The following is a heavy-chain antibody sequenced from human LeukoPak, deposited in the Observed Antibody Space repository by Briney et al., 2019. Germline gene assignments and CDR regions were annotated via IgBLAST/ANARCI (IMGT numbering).Heavy chain of an antibody. Sequence: PGGSLRLSCAASGFTFSSYSMNWVRQAPGKGLEWVSYISSSSSTIYYADSVKGRFTISRDNAKNSLYLLMNSLRAEDTAVYYCARDLLYYGSGSYQYYFDYWGQGTLVTVSS. CDR1: GFTFSSYS. V-gene: IGHV3-48*01. D-gene: IGHD3-10*01. J-gene: IGHJ4*02. CDR3: ARDLLYYGSGSYQYYFDY. CDR2: ISSSSSTI.